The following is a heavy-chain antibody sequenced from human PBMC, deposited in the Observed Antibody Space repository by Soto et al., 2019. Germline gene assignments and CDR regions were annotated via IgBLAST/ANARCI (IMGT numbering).Heavy chain of an antibody. CDR1: GFTFASCA. CDR2: ISGGSWVT. J-gene: IGHJ4*02. V-gene: IGHV3-23*01. D-gene: IGHD1-1*01. CDR3: AKAPFDTGAVPPPIDY. Sequence: EVQLLESGGGLVQPGGSLRLSCATSGFTFASCALGWVRQGPKKGLEWVSTISGGSWVTKYADSVKGRFTVSRDNSKDTLYLQMNSLSPDATAIYYCAKAPFDTGAVPPPIDYLGQGTLITVS.